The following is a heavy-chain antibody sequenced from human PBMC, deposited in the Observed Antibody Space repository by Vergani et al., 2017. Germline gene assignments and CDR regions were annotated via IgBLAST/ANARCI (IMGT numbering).Heavy chain of an antibody. D-gene: IGHD2-2*01. CDR3: AKPFRSTSYYFDY. CDR2: ISYDGSNK. V-gene: IGHV3-30*18. CDR1: GCTFSSYG. J-gene: IGHJ4*02. Sequence: QVQLVESGGGVVQPGRSLRLSCAASGCTFSSYGMHWVRQAPGKGLEWVAVISYDGSNKYYADSVKGRFTISRDNSKNTLYLQMNSLRAEDTAVYYCAKPFRSTSYYFDYWGQGTLVTVSS.